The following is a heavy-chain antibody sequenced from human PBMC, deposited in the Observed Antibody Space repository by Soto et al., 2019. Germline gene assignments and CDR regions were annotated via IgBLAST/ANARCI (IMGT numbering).Heavy chain of an antibody. CDR1: GYTFTNYY. V-gene: IGHV1-46*01. J-gene: IGHJ4*02. CDR2: INPSGGST. Sequence: ASVKVSCKASGYTFTNYYMHGVRQAPGQGLDWMGIINPSGGSTSYAQRFQGRVTMTRDTSTSTVYMELSSLRSEDTAVYYCARVRRSSGYYYGYWGQGTPVTVSS. D-gene: IGHD3-22*01. CDR3: ARVRRSSGYYYGY.